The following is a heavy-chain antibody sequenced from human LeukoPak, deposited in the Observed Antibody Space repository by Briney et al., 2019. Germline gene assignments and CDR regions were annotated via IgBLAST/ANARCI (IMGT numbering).Heavy chain of an antibody. J-gene: IGHJ4*02. CDR2: ISYDGSNK. D-gene: IGHD2-2*02. CDR3: ARGCSTSCYTVVY. CDR1: GFTFSSYA. V-gene: IGHV3-30*01. Sequence: PGGSLRLSCAASGFTFSSYAMHWVRQAPGKGLEWVAVISYDGSNKYYADSVKGRFTISRDNPKNTLYLQMNSLRAEDTAVYYCARGCSTSCYTVVYWGQGTLVPVSS.